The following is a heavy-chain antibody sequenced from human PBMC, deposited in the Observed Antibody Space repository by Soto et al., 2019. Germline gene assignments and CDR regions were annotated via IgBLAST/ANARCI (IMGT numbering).Heavy chain of an antibody. J-gene: IGHJ6*03. CDR2: IKQDGSEK. CDR3: ASSTRMTTVTTLDYYYMDV. CDR1: GFTFSSYW. D-gene: IGHD4-17*01. Sequence: GGSLRLSCAASGFTFSSYWMSWVRQAPGKGLEWVANIKQDGSEKYYVDSVKGRFTISRDNAKNSLYLQMNSLRAEDTAVYYCASSTRMTTVTTLDYYYMDVWGKGTTVTVSS. V-gene: IGHV3-7*01.